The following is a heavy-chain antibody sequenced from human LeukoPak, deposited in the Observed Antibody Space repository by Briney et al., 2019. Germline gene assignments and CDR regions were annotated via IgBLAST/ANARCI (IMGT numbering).Heavy chain of an antibody. CDR1: GFTFSSYS. CDR3: AADPYSLVQFDP. CDR2: ISSSSSYI. Sequence: RGGSLRLSCAASGFTFSSYSMNWVRQAPGKGLEWVSSISSSSSYIYYADSVKGRFTISRDNAKNSLYLQMNSLRAEDTAVYYCAADPYSLVQFDPWGQGTLVTVSS. D-gene: IGHD2-15*01. J-gene: IGHJ5*02. V-gene: IGHV3-21*01.